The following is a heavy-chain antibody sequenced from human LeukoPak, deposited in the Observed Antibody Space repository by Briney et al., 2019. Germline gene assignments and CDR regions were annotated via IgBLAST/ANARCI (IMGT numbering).Heavy chain of an antibody. CDR2: INGDGSTT. D-gene: IGHD3-22*01. J-gene: IGHJ1*01. CDR3: STGNYYDSRGYYTFGH. V-gene: IGHV3-74*01. CDR1: GFTFSRYW. Sequence: GGSLRLSCAASGFTFSRYWMHWVRQAPGKGLVWVSRINGDGSTTSYADSVKGGINISRNNAKNTLYLQMNSLKAEDTAVYYCSTGNYYDSRGYYTFGHWGQGTLVTVSS.